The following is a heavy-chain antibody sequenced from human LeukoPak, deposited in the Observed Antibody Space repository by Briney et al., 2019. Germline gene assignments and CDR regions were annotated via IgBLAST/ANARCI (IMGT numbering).Heavy chain of an antibody. V-gene: IGHV3-30*02. CDR3: AKGRYYDTGSYPIDY. Sequence: GGSLRLSCVASRFTFSSYDMHWVRQAPGKGLEWVAFIRHDGNIKYLADSVKGRFITSRDTSKNTLYLQMNSLRAEDTAVHYCAKGRYYDTGSYPIDYWGQGTLVTVSS. D-gene: IGHD3-22*01. CDR2: IRHDGNIK. CDR1: RFTFSSYD. J-gene: IGHJ4*02.